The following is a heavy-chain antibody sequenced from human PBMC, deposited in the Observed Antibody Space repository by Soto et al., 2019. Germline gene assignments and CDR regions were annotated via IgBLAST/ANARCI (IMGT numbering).Heavy chain of an antibody. D-gene: IGHD2-15*01. CDR2: INPNSGGT. J-gene: IGHJ4*02. V-gene: IGHV1-2*04. CDR1: GYTFTGYY. CDR3: ARAPLPATATHPDY. Sequence: ASVKVSCKASGYTFTGYYMHWVRQAPGQGLEWMGWINPNSGGTNYAQKFQGWVTMTRDTSISTAYMELSRLSSDDTAVYYCARAPLPATATHPDYWGQGPLVTVSS.